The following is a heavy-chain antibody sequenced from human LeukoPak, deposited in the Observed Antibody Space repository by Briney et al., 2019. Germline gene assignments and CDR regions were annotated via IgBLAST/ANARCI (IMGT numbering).Heavy chain of an antibody. CDR3: AKVREQWLVHWYFDL. CDR1: GFTFSSYG. Sequence: PGGSLRLSCAASGFTFSSYGMHWVRQAPGKGLEWVAVIWYDGSNKYYADSVKGRFTISRDNSKNTLYLQMNSLRAEDTAVYYCAKVREQWLVHWYFDLWGRGTLVTVSS. J-gene: IGHJ2*01. V-gene: IGHV3-30*02. CDR2: IWYDGSNK. D-gene: IGHD6-19*01.